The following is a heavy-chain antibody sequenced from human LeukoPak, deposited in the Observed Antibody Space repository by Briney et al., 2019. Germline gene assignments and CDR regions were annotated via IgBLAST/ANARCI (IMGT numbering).Heavy chain of an antibody. V-gene: IGHV3-30-3*01. Sequence: PGRSLRLSCAASGFTFSSYAMHWVRQAPGKGLEWVAVISYDGSNKYYADSVKGRFTISRVNSKNTLYLQMNSLRAEDTAVYYCARDEEIGDYYGMDVWGQGTTVTVSS. D-gene: IGHD3-16*01. J-gene: IGHJ6*02. CDR2: ISYDGSNK. CDR1: GFTFSSYA. CDR3: ARDEEIGDYYGMDV.